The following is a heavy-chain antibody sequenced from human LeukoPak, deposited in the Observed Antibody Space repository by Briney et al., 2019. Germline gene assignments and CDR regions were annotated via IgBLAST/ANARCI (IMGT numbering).Heavy chain of an antibody. CDR3: ARAIAVAANFDY. Sequence: SVKVSCKASGGTFSSYAISWVRQAPGQGLEWMGGIIPIFGTANYAQKFQGRVTITADESTSTAYMELSSLRSEDTAVYYCARAIAVAANFDYWGQGTLVTVSS. V-gene: IGHV1-69*01. D-gene: IGHD6-19*01. CDR2: IIPIFGTA. CDR1: GGTFSSYA. J-gene: IGHJ4*02.